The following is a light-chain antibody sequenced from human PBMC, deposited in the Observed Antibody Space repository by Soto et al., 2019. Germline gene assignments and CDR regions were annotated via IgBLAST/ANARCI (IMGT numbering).Light chain of an antibody. CDR3: ASWDDSLSGFV. J-gene: IGLJ1*01. CDR1: TSNIGQNY. V-gene: IGLV1-47*01. Sequence: QSVLTQPPSASGTPGQRVTISCSGSTSNIGQNYVCWYQQLPGSTPKLLIQRSDQRPSGVPDRFSGSKSGTSASLSIGGLRSEDEADYYCASWDDSLSGFVFGSGTKLTVL. CDR2: RSD.